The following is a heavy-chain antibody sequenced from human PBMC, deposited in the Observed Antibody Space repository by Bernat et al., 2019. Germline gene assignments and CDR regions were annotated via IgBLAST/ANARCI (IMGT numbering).Heavy chain of an antibody. CDR2: ISSSGSNI. V-gene: IGHV3-48*03. J-gene: IGHJ3*01. CDR1: GFTFSSYE. D-gene: IGHD3-16*01. Sequence: EVQLVESGGGLVQPGGSLRLSCAASGFTFSSYEMNWVRQAPGKGLEWVSYISSSGSNIYYADSVKGRFTISRDNAKNSLYLQMNSLRAEDTAVYYCARESYGVMIFWGQGTMVTVSS. CDR3: ARESYGVMIF.